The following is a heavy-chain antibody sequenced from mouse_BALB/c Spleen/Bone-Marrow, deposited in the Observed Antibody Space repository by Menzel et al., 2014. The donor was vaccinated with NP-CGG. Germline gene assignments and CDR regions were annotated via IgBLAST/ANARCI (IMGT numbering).Heavy chain of an antibody. J-gene: IGHJ4*01. CDR2: ISYSGST. D-gene: IGHD2-2*01. CDR3: ARFGYDYALDY. CDR1: GDSITSGY. V-gene: IGHV3-8*02. Sequence: EVKLVESGPSLVKPSQTLSLTCPVTGDSITSGYWNWIRKFPGNKLEYMGYISYSGSTYYNPSLKSRISITRDASKNQYYLQWKSVTAEDAATYYCARFGYDYALDYWGQGTSVTVSS.